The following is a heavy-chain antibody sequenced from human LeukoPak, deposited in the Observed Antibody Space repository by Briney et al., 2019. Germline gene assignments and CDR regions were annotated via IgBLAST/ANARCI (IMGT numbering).Heavy chain of an antibody. CDR2: MNPNSGNT. CDR1: GYTFTSYD. V-gene: IGHV1-8*01. D-gene: IGHD6-13*01. CDR3: ARCAYSSSWWVNYYYYYGMDV. J-gene: IGHJ6*02. Sequence: GASVKVSCKASGYTFTSYDINWVRQATGQGLEWMGWMNPNSGNTGYAQKFQGRVTMTRNTSISTAYMELSSLRSEDTAVYYCARCAYSSSWWVNYYYYYGMDVWGQGTTVTVSS.